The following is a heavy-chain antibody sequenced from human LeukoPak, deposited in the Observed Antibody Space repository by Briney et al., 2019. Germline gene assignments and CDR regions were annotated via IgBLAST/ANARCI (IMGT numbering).Heavy chain of an antibody. CDR1: GYTFTGYY. CDR3: ARDWGDDTAMAWGDY. CDR2: INPNSGGT. Sequence: ASVKVSCKASGYTFTGYYMHWVRQAPGQGLEWMGWINPNSGGTNYAQKFQGRVTMTRDTSISTAYMELSRLRSDDMAVYYCARDWGDDTAMAWGDYWGQGTLVTVSS. V-gene: IGHV1-2*02. D-gene: IGHD5-18*01. J-gene: IGHJ4*02.